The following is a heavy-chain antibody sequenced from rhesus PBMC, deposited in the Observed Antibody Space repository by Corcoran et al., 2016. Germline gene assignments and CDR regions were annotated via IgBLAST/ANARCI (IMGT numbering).Heavy chain of an antibody. J-gene: IGHJ4*01. CDR1: GGSISDSYS. D-gene: IGHD6-43*01. Sequence: QVQLQESGPGLVKPSETLSLTCAVSGGSISDSYSWKWIPKPPGKGLEWIGNIYGNSASTYYNPSLKSRVTISKDTSKNQFFLKLSSVTAADTAVYYCARGWQQLPFDYWGQGVLVTVSS. CDR2: IYGNSAST. CDR3: ARGWQQLPFDY. V-gene: IGHV4S9*01.